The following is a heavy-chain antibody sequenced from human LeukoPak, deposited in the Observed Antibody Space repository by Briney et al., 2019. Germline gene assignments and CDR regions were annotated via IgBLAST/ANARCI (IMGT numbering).Heavy chain of an antibody. J-gene: IGHJ4*02. V-gene: IGHV3-30*04. CDR3: ARARGRWHLLPLDF. Sequence: PGGSLRLSCAASGFSFSNFAIHWVRQAPGKGLEWLAVISHDGATKHYADSVKGRFTISRDNSINSLSLQMNSLSAEDTAVYYCARARGRWHLLPLDFWGQGTLVTVSS. D-gene: IGHD1-26*01. CDR1: GFSFSNFA. CDR2: ISHDGATK.